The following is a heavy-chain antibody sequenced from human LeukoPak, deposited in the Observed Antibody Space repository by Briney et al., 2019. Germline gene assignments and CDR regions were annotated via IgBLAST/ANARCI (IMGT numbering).Heavy chain of an antibody. V-gene: IGHV3-23*01. J-gene: IGHJ4*02. Sequence: GGSLRLSCAASGFTFSTYAMNWVRQAPGKRLEWVSSITGSGRDTYYAGSVRGRITISRDNSRNTLYLQMDSLRAEDTALYYCGRDLSGWYGPDYWGQGTLVTVSS. CDR3: GRDLSGWYGPDY. D-gene: IGHD6-19*01. CDR2: ITGSGRDT. CDR1: GFTFSTYA.